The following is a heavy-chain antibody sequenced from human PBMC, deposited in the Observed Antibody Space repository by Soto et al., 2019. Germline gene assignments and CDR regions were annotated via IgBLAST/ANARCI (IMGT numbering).Heavy chain of an antibody. Sequence: ASETLSLTCAVHGGSFSGYYWSWIRQPPGKGLDWIGEINHSGSTNYNPSLKSRVTISVDTSKNQFSLKLSSVTAADTAVYYCARLNGYCVSTSCHGYYGMDVWGQGTTVTVSS. J-gene: IGHJ6*02. D-gene: IGHD2-2*03. V-gene: IGHV4-34*01. CDR3: ARLNGYCVSTSCHGYYGMDV. CDR1: GGSFSGYY. CDR2: INHSGST.